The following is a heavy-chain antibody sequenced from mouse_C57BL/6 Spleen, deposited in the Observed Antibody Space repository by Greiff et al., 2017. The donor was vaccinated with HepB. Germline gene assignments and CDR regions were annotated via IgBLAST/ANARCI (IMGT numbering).Heavy chain of an antibody. CDR1: GFTFSSYG. V-gene: IGHV5-6*01. CDR3: ARDYYGSSYSYFDV. CDR2: ISSGGSYT. D-gene: IGHD1-1*01. J-gene: IGHJ1*03. Sequence: EVHLVESGGDLVKPGGSLKLSCAASGFTFSSYGMSWVRQTPDKRLEWVATISSGGSYTYYPDSVKGRFTISRDNAKNTLYLQMSSLKSEDTAMYYCARDYYGSSYSYFDVWGTGTTVTVSS.